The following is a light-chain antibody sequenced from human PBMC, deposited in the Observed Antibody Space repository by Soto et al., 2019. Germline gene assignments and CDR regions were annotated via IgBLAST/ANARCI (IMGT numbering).Light chain of an antibody. V-gene: IGKV3-20*01. CDR2: GGS. CDR3: QQYSSSRT. Sequence: EILMTQSPATLSVSPGERVTLSCRASQSISSKLAWYQQRPGQAPRLLIYGGSSRATGIPVRFSGSGSETDFTLTITRLEPEDFAVYYCQQYSSSRTFGQGTKVDI. J-gene: IGKJ1*01. CDR1: QSISSK.